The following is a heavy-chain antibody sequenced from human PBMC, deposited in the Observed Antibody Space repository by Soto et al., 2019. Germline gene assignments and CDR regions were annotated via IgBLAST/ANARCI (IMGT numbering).Heavy chain of an antibody. J-gene: IGHJ4*02. CDR3: ARGSSNWAYYFDF. CDR2: MTSSGTTV. CDR1: GFTFSSYS. Sequence: EVHMVESGGGLVQPGGSLRLSCAASGFTFSSYSLNWVRQAPGKGLEGVSYMTSSGTTVYYADSVRGRFTISRDNAKNSLYLQMNSLRDDDTAVYYCARGSSNWAYYFDFWGQGTLVTVSS. V-gene: IGHV3-48*02. D-gene: IGHD6-13*01.